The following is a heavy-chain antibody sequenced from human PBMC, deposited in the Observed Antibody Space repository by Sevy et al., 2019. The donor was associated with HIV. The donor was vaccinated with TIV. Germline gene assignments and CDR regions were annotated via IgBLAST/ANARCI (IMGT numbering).Heavy chain of an antibody. J-gene: IGHJ3*02. Sequence: GGSLRLSCAASGLTFDDYTMHWVRQAPGKGLEWVSLISWDGGSTYYADSVKGRFTISRDNSKNSLYLQMNSLRTEDTALYYCALSGPSNHGAFDIWGQGTMVTVSS. D-gene: IGHD4-4*01. CDR2: ISWDGGST. V-gene: IGHV3-43*01. CDR1: GLTFDDYT. CDR3: ALSGPSNHGAFDI.